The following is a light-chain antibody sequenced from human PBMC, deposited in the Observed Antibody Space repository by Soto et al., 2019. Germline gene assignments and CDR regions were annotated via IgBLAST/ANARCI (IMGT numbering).Light chain of an antibody. CDR2: DAS. V-gene: IGKV1-33*01. Sequence: DIHMTQSPSSLSASVGDRVTITCQASQNINNYLSWYQQKPGRAPKLLIYDASNLEAGVPSRFRGSGSGTDFTFTISRLQPEDIATYYCQQYENLPTFGQGTRLEIK. J-gene: IGKJ5*01. CDR3: QQYENLPT. CDR1: QNINNY.